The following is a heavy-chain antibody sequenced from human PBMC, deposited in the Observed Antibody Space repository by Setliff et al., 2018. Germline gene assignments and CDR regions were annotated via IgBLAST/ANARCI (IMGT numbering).Heavy chain of an antibody. CDR1: GLTFSSDA. J-gene: IGHJ4*02. V-gene: IGHV3-23*03. Sequence: GGSLRLSCAASGLTFSSDAMTWVRQTPGKGLEWVSVISSDGSSIYYADSVKGRFTISRDNSKNTLYLQMNSLRAEDTAIYYCAKDGAPDGYNYVVPLYYFDYWGQGTLVTVSS. D-gene: IGHD5-12*01. CDR2: ISSDGSSI. CDR3: AKDGAPDGYNYVVPLYYFDY.